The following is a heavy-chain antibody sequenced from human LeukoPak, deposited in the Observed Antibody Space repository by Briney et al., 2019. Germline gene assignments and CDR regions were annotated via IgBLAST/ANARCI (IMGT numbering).Heavy chain of an antibody. CDR2: IYYSGST. CDR1: GGSISSGGYS. J-gene: IGHJ4*02. V-gene: IGHV4-61*08. D-gene: IGHD6-19*01. CDR3: ARGHASSGELAY. Sequence: PSQTLSLTCTVSGGSISSGGYSWSWIRQPPGKGLEWIGYIYYSGSTNYNPSLKSRVTISVDTSKNQFSLKLSSVTAADTAVYYCARGHASSGELAYWGQGTLVTVSS.